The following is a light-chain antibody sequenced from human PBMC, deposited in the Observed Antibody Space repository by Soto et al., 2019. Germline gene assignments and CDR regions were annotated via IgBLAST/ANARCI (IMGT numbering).Light chain of an antibody. V-gene: IGKV3-20*01. CDR1: QSVSNNY. CDR2: GAS. J-gene: IGKJ1*01. Sequence: VLTQSPGTLSLSQGERATLSCRASQSVSNNYLAWYQQKPGQAPRLLNYGASNWATGIPDRFSGSGSGTDFTLIISRLEPEDFAVYYCQQYGSSPGTFGQGTKVDIK. CDR3: QQYGSSPGT.